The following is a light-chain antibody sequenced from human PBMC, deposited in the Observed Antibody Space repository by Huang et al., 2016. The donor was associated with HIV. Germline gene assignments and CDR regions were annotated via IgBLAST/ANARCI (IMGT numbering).Light chain of an antibody. J-gene: IGKJ2*01. CDR2: AGS. CDR1: QSITNY. Sequence: DIQMTQSPSSLSASVGDRVTITCRASQSITNYLNWYQQKPGKAPKLLIYAGSKLQSGVPSRFSGSGSGTDFTLTSTSLQPEDFATYYCQQSYSSLFGQGTKLEIK. CDR3: QQSYSSL. V-gene: IGKV1-39*01.